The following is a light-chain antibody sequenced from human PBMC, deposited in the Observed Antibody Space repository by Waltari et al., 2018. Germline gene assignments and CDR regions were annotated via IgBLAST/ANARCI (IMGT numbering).Light chain of an antibody. CDR1: QSLVHSDGHTY. Sequence: DVVMTQSPLSLSVTLGQPASIPCRSSQSLVHSDGHTYVNLLQQRPGQSPRRLIYKISSRDSGVPDRFSGSGSGTDFTLKISRVEAEDVGVYYCMQGTHWPPYTFGQGTKLEIK. V-gene: IGKV2-30*02. CDR2: KIS. J-gene: IGKJ2*01. CDR3: MQGTHWPPYT.